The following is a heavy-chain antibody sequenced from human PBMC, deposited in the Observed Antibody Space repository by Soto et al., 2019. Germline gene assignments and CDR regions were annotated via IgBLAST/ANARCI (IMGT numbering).Heavy chain of an antibody. CDR3: AKDRTVAARNFDY. V-gene: IGHV3-23*01. J-gene: IGHJ4*02. CDR1: GFAFSNYA. D-gene: IGHD6-6*01. CDR2: ISTSIDAT. Sequence: EVQLLESGGGLVQPGGSLRLSCAASGFAFSNYARHWVRQAPGKGLEWVSSISTSIDATYYADSVKGRFTISRDDSKNTLYLQMNSLRAEDSAVYYCAKDRTVAARNFDYWGQGTQVTVSS.